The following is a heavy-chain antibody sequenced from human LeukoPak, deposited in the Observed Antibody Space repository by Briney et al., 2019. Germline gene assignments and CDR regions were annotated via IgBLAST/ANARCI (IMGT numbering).Heavy chain of an antibody. Sequence: SETLSLTYTVSGGSISSYYWSWIRQPPGKELEWIGYIYYSGSTNYNPSLKSRVTISVDTSKNQFSLKLRSVTAADTAVYYCARVTGYVIEDNFDYWGQGTLVTVSS. V-gene: IGHV4-59*01. CDR1: GGSISSYY. J-gene: IGHJ4*02. CDR3: ARVTGYVIEDNFDY. CDR2: IYYSGST. D-gene: IGHD2-15*01.